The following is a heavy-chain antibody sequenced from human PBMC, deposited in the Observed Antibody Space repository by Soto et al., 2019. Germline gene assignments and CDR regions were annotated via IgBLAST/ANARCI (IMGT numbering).Heavy chain of an antibody. CDR2: ISYDGSNK. CDR3: ARGDILMDY. CDR1: GFTFSSYA. J-gene: IGHJ4*02. V-gene: IGHV3-30-3*01. Sequence: GGSLRLSCAASGFTFSSYAMHWVRQAPGKGLEWVAVISYDGSNKYYADSVKGRFTISRDNSKNTLYLQMNSLRAEDTAVYYCARGDILMDYWGQGTLVTVSS. D-gene: IGHD3-9*01.